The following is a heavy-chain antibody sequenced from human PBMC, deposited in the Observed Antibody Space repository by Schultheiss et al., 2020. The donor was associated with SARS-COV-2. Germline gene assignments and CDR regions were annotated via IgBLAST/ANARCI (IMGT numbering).Heavy chain of an antibody. J-gene: IGHJ5*02. D-gene: IGHD1-26*01. CDR3: ARDYGWSAWEPNWFDP. V-gene: IGHV6-1*01. Sequence: SQTLSLTCAISGDSVSSNSAGWNWIRQSPSRGLEWLGRTYYRSKWYTHYAESVQSRITINPDTSKNQFSLQLNSMTPEDTAVYYCARDYGWSAWEPNWFDPWGPGNLVTVSS. CDR1: GDSVSSNSAG. CDR2: TYYRSKWYT.